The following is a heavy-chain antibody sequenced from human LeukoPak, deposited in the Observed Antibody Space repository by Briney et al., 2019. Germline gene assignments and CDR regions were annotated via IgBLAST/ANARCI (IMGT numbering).Heavy chain of an antibody. CDR3: AGHGDPTYYYGSGSYYNGRDYFDY. CDR2: IYYSGST. Sequence: SETLSLTCTVSGGSISSYYWSWIRQPPGKGLEWIGYIYYSGSTNYNPSLKSRVTISVDTSKNQFSLKLSSVTAADTAVYYCAGHGDPTYYYGSGSYYNGRDYFDYWGQGTLVTVSS. D-gene: IGHD3-10*01. V-gene: IGHV4-59*08. J-gene: IGHJ4*02. CDR1: GGSISSYY.